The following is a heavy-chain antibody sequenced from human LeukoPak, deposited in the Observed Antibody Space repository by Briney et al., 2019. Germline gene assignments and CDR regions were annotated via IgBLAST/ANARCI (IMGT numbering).Heavy chain of an antibody. D-gene: IGHD5-24*01. CDR3: ARVTPRTQRWLQSYYYYGMDV. J-gene: IGHJ6*02. V-gene: IGHV3-13*01. Sequence: PGGSLRLSCAASGFTFSSYDMHWVRQATGKGLEWVSAIGTAGDTYYPGSVKGRFTISRENAKNSLYLQMNSLRAEGTAVYYCARVTPRTQRWLQSYYYYGMDVWGQGTTVTVSS. CDR1: GFTFSSYD. CDR2: IGTAGDT.